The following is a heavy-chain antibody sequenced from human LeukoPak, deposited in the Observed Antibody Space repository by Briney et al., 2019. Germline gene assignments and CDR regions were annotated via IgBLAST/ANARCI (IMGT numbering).Heavy chain of an antibody. CDR1: GGSISSADFY. Sequence: SETLSLTCAVSGGSISSADFYWSWIRQHPGKGLEWIGYIYYSGGTYYNPSLKSRVTISVDTTKNQFSLKLSSVTAADTAVYYCARSFSPDFWRGYFAYWGQGTLVTVSS. D-gene: IGHD3-3*01. CDR2: IYYSGGT. V-gene: IGHV4-31*11. J-gene: IGHJ4*02. CDR3: ARSFSPDFWRGYFAY.